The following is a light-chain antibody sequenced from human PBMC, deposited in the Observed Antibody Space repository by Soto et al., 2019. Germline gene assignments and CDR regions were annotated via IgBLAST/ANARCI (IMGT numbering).Light chain of an antibody. CDR1: QSVSSSY. J-gene: IGKJ2*01. Sequence: EIVLTQSPGTLSLSPGERATLSCRASQSVSSSYLAWYQQKPGQAPRPLIYGASSRATGIPDRFSGSGSATDFTLTISRLEPEDFAVYYCQQYCSSNIFGQGTKLESK. CDR3: QQYCSSNI. CDR2: GAS. V-gene: IGKV3-20*01.